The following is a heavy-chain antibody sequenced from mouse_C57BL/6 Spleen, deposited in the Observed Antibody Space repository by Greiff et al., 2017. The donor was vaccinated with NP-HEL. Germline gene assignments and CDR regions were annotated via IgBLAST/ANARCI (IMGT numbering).Heavy chain of an antibody. Sequence: LVESGAELVRPGASVTLSCKASGYTFTDYEMHWVKQTPVHGLEWIGAIDPETGGTAYNQKFKGKAILTADKSSSTAYMELRSLTSEDSAVYYCTRRNYIDYWGQGTTLTVSS. CDR2: IDPETGGT. V-gene: IGHV1-15*01. CDR1: GYTFTDYE. J-gene: IGHJ2*01. CDR3: TRRNYIDY. D-gene: IGHD2-12*01.